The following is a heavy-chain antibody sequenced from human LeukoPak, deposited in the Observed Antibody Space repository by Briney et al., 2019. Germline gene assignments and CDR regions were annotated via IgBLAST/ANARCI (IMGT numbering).Heavy chain of an antibody. D-gene: IGHD2-21*02. CDR2: IRYDGSNK. CDR1: GFTSSSYG. Sequence: PGGSLRLSCAASGFTSSSYGMHWVRQAPGKGLEWVAFIRYDGSNKYYADSVKGRFTISRDNSKNTLYLQMNSLRAEDTAVYYCAKDCGGDCYRNPYFDYWGQGTLVTVSS. CDR3: AKDCGGDCYRNPYFDY. J-gene: IGHJ4*02. V-gene: IGHV3-30*02.